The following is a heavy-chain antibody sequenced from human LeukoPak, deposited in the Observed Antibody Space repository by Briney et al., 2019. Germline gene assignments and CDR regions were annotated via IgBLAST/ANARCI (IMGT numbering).Heavy chain of an antibody. V-gene: IGHV1-2*02. CDR2: INPNSGGT. J-gene: IGHJ4*02. CDR1: GYTFTGYY. D-gene: IGHD6-13*01. CDR3: ARGPGSTFLMY. Sequence: GASVTVSCKASGYTFTGYYMHWVRQAPGQGLEWLGCINPNSGGTNFVQKFHGRVTMTRDTSISTAYMELSRLRSDDTAVYYCARGPGSTFLMYWGQGPLVTVSS.